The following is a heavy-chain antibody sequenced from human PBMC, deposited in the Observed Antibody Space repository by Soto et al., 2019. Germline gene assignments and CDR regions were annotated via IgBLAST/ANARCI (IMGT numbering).Heavy chain of an antibody. CDR1: GFTFSSYW. Sequence: PGGSLRLSCAASGFTFSSYWMHWVRQAPEKGLMWVSHINSDGSSTTYADSVKGRFTISRDNAKNTLFLQMNSLRAEDTALYYCAKDVKWGGMTTIHYFDSWGQGTQVTVSS. CDR2: INSDGSST. D-gene: IGHD2-21*02. CDR3: AKDVKWGGMTTIHYFDS. J-gene: IGHJ4*02. V-gene: IGHV3-74*01.